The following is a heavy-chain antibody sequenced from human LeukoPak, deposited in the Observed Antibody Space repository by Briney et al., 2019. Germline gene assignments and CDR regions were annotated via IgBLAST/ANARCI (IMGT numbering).Heavy chain of an antibody. D-gene: IGHD4-17*01. J-gene: IGHJ3*02. V-gene: IGHV3-30*03. CDR3: ARGPVTRFEI. CDR1: GFTFSSYG. CDR2: ISYDGSNK. Sequence: GGSLRLSCAASGFTFSSYGMHWVRQAPGKGLEWVAAISYDGSNKFYADSVKGRLTIYRDNSNNTLYLQMNSLRAEDTAVYYCARGPVTRFEIWGQGTMVTVSS.